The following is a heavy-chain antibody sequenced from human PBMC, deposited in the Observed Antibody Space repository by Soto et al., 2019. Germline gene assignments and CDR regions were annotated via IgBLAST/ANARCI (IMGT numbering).Heavy chain of an antibody. V-gene: IGHV3-21*01. D-gene: IGHD2-15*01. CDR2: ISTNSNYR. CDR1: GFSFSSFT. Sequence: EVQLVESGGGLVKPGGSLRLSGAASGFSFSSFTMHWVLQAPGKGLEWVSSISTNSNYRYYAVSLKGRFTISRDNAQKSLSLQMNSLRAEDMAVYYCARFGCSVVSCPTMFDNWGQGTLVTVSS. J-gene: IGHJ4*02. CDR3: ARFGCSVVSCPTMFDN.